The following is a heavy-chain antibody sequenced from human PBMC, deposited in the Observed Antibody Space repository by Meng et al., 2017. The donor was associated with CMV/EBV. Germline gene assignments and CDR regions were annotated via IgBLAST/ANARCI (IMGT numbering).Heavy chain of an antibody. CDR2: IYYSGST. J-gene: IGHJ5*02. V-gene: IGHV4-39*07. CDR1: GGSISSSSYY. CDR3: ARDLRLVAVAGNWFDP. D-gene: IGHD6-19*01. Sequence: QLQLQESGPGLVKPSETLSLTCTVLGGSISSSSYYWGWIRQPPGKGLEWIGSIYYSGSTYYNPSLKSRVTISVDTSKNQFSLKLSSVTAADTAVYYCARDLRLVAVAGNWFDPWGQGTLVTVSS.